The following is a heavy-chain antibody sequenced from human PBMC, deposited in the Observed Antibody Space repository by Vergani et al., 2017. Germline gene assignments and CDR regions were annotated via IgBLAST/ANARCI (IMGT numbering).Heavy chain of an antibody. J-gene: IGHJ4*02. Sequence: QVQLVQSGAELKKPGASVSVSCKGSSHTFQTYGISWVRQAPGKGLEWMAWIRPYTGHTIYAQKFQDRVTMTTDTSTSIAYMELRSLRSDDTAMYYCARERGYYDSSGYSHMDYWGQGTLVTVSS. D-gene: IGHD3-22*01. CDR2: IRPYTGHT. CDR3: ARERGYYDSSGYSHMDY. V-gene: IGHV1-18*01. CDR1: SHTFQTYG.